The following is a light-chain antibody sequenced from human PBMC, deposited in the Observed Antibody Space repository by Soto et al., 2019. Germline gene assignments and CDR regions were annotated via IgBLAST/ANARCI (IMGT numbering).Light chain of an antibody. V-gene: IGLV2-14*01. J-gene: IGLJ1*01. CDR1: SSDVGGYNF. CDR3: SSYTSRDTRV. CDR2: EVT. Sequence: QSALTQPASMSGSPGQSITISCTGTSSDVGGYNFVSWYQQHPDKAPKLMLYEVTKRPSGVSDRFSGSKSGNTASLTISGLQTEDDADYYCSSYTSRDTRVFGTGTKLTVL.